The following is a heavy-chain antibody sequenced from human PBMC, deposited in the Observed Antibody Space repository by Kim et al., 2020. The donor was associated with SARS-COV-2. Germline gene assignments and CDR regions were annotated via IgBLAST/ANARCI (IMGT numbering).Heavy chain of an antibody. CDR1: GVTFNTYA. J-gene: IGHJ4*02. Sequence: GGSLRLSCAASGVTFNTYAMHWVRQAPGKGLEWVSSISASGGNTNYADSVRGRFTISRDNSKNTLYLQMNSLRAEDTGLYYCAKDKASASSGSFDYWGQGALLTVSA. V-gene: IGHV3-23*01. CDR3: AKDKASASSGSFDY. CDR2: ISASGGNT. D-gene: IGHD6-13*01.